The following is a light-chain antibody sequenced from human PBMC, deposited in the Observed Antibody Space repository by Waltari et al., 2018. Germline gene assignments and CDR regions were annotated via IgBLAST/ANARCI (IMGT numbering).Light chain of an antibody. CDR2: DAK. CDR1: RNVGSS. Sequence: EVVLTQSPGALSVSPGESATLSCRASRNVGSSLAWYQQTPGQAPSLLVYDAKNRATDVPARFSGSGYGTQFTLTISSLQSEDFGVYYCHQYNYWPPAYTFGQGTKLEIK. J-gene: IGKJ2*01. V-gene: IGKV3-15*01. CDR3: HQYNYWPPAYT.